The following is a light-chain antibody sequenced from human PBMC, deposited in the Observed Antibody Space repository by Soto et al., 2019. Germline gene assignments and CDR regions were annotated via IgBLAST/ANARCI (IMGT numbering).Light chain of an antibody. J-gene: IGLJ1*01. Sequence: QSVLTQPASVSGSPGQSITISCTGTSSDVGGYNFVSWYQQHPGKVPKLMIFDVNRRPSGVSDRFSGSKSGNTASLTISGLQDEDAGDYYCCSYTSSSTHVFGSGTKVTVL. V-gene: IGLV2-14*03. CDR1: SSDVGGYNF. CDR3: CSYTSSSTHV. CDR2: DVN.